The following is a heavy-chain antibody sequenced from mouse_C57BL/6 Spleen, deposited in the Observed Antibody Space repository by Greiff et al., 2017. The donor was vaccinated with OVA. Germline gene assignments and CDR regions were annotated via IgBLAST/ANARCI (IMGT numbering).Heavy chain of an antibody. Sequence: EVLLVESEGGLVQPGSSMKLSCTASGFTFSDYYMAWVRQVPEKGLEWVANINYDGSSTYYLHSLKSRFIIARDNAKNILYLQMSSLKSEDTAAYYGARDGYDGYYARDYWGQGTTLTVSA. V-gene: IGHV5-16*01. CDR1: GFTFSDYY. D-gene: IGHD2-3*01. J-gene: IGHJ2*01. CDR2: INYDGSST. CDR3: ARDGYDGYYARDY.